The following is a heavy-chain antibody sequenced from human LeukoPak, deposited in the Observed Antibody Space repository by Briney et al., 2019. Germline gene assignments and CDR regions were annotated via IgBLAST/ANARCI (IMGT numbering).Heavy chain of an antibody. D-gene: IGHD6-13*01. J-gene: IGHJ4*02. Sequence: ASVKVSCKASGGTFSSYGISWVRQAPGQGLEWMGWISAYNGNTNYAQKLQGRVTMTTDTSTSTAYMELRSLRSDDTAVYYCARDGGSSWLYSTAFDYWGQGTLVTVSS. CDR2: ISAYNGNT. CDR1: GGTFSSYG. CDR3: ARDGGSSWLYSTAFDY. V-gene: IGHV1-18*01.